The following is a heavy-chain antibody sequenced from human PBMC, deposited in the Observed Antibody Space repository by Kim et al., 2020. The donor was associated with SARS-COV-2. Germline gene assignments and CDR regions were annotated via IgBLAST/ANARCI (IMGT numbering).Heavy chain of an antibody. CDR2: ISGSGGST. D-gene: IGHD3-9*01. V-gene: IGHV3-23*01. Sequence: GGSLRLSCAASGFTFSSYAMSWVRQAPGKGLEWVSAISGSGGSTYYADSVKGRFTISRDNSKNTLYLQMNSLRAEDTAVYYCAKDRFMHDWFAYYYYGMDVWGQRTTVTVSS. CDR1: GFTFSSYA. CDR3: AKDRFMHDWFAYYYYGMDV. J-gene: IGHJ6*02.